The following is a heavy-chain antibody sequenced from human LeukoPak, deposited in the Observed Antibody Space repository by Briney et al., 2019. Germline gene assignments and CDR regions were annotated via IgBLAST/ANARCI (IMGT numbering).Heavy chain of an antibody. D-gene: IGHD4/OR15-4a*01. CDR1: GGTFSSYA. CDR3: ARDGVSPMVPTAGWFDP. Sequence: ASVKVSCKASGGTFSSYAIGWVRQAPGQGLEWMGRIIPILGIANYAQKFRGRVTITADKSTSTAYMELSSLGSEDTAVYYCARDGVSPMVPTAGWFDPWGQGTLVTVSS. J-gene: IGHJ5*02. V-gene: IGHV1-69*04. CDR2: IIPILGIA.